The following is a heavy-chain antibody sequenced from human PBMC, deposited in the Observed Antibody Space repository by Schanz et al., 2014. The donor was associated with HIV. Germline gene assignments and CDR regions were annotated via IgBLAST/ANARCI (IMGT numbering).Heavy chain of an antibody. CDR2: ISSSSSDK. J-gene: IGHJ4*02. Sequence: DVQLLESGGGLVQPGGSLRLSCTASGLPFSTYAMSWVRQAPGKGLEWVSSISSSSSDKYYADSVKGRFTISRDNSKNTLYLQMSSLRVEDTAVYYCAKGRGTYSSGYYDPPDYWGQGTLVTVSS. CDR3: AKGRGTYSSGYYDPPDY. V-gene: IGHV3-23*01. D-gene: IGHD3-22*01. CDR1: GLPFSTYA.